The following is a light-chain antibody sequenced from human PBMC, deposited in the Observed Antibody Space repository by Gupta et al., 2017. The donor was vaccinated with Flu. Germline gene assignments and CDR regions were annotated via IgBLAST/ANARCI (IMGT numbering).Light chain of an antibody. V-gene: IGKV3-11*01. CDR1: QSVSSY. CDR2: DAS. Sequence: EIVLTQSPATLSLSPGERATLSCRASQSVSSYLAWYQQKPGQAPRLPIYDASNRATGIPARFSGSGAGTDFTLTISSLEPEDFAVYYCQQRSNWPPEGTFGPGTKVDIK. J-gene: IGKJ3*01. CDR3: QQRSNWPPEGT.